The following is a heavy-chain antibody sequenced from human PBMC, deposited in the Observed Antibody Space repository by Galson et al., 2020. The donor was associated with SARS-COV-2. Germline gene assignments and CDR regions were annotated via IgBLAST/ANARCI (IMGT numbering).Heavy chain of an antibody. CDR2: VLNSGTT. D-gene: IGHD6-19*01. J-gene: IGHJ5*02. CDR3: ARDATSSGWYNWFDP. Sequence: SETLSLTCTVSGGSIRSSDYYWGWIRQPPGKGLEWIGSVLNSGTTHYSPSLQSRVTISVDTSKNQFSLNLNSVTAADTAMYYCARDATSSGWYNWFDPWGQGTLVTVSS. V-gene: IGHV4-39*07. CDR1: GGSIRSSDYY.